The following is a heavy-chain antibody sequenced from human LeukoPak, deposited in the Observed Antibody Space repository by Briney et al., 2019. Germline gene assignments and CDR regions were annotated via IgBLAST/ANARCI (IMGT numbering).Heavy chain of an antibody. Sequence: GGSLRLSCAASGFSFTDYPMNWVRQAPGKGLEWVSNIRTSAEGANKASYADSVKGRVTISRDDAKNTLYLHMNSLRDDDTAVYYCASDQRYAFEHWGQGTLVTVSS. V-gene: IGHV3-48*02. CDR3: ASDQRYAFEH. CDR1: GFSFTDYP. CDR2: IRTSAEGANKA. D-gene: IGHD2-2*01. J-gene: IGHJ4*02.